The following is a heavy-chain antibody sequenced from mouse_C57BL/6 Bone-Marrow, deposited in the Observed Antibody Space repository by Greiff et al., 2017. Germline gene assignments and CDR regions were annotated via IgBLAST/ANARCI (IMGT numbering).Heavy chain of an antibody. V-gene: IGHV10-1*01. D-gene: IGHD1-1*01. CDR3: VRHGYYGSSYEGFAY. Sequence: EVQLQESGGGLVQPKGSLKLSCAASGFSFNTYAMNWVRQAPGKGLEWVARIRSKSNNYATYYADSVKDRFTISRDDSESMLYLQMNNLKTEDTAMYYCVRHGYYGSSYEGFAYWGQGTLVTVSA. CDR2: IRSKSNNYAT. J-gene: IGHJ3*01. CDR1: GFSFNTYA.